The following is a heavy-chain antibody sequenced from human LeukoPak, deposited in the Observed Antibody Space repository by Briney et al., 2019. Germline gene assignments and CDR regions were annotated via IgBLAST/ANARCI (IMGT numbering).Heavy chain of an antibody. CDR2: ISSSSYI. CDR3: ARDSAISRGMDV. D-gene: IGHD3-10*01. J-gene: IGHJ6*02. CDR1: GFTFSSYW. V-gene: IGHV3-21*01. Sequence: GGSLRLSCAASGFTFSSYWMHWVRQAPGKGLEWVSSISSSSYIYYADSVKGRFTISRDNAKNSLYLQMNSLRAEDTAVYYCARDSAISRGMDVWGQGTTVTVSS.